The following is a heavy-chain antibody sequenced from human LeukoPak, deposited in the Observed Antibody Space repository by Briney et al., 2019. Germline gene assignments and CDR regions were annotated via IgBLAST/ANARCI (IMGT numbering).Heavy chain of an antibody. D-gene: IGHD3-9*01. CDR1: GYTFTGYY. V-gene: IGHV1-2*02. CDR3: ARGDRLTGYYYYYYMDV. Sequence: ASVKVSCKASGYTFTGYYMHWVRQAPGQGLEWMGWINPNSGGTNYAQKFQGRVTMTRDTSISTAYMELGRLRSDDTAVYYCARGDRLTGYYYYYYMDVWGKGTTVTVSS. J-gene: IGHJ6*03. CDR2: INPNSGGT.